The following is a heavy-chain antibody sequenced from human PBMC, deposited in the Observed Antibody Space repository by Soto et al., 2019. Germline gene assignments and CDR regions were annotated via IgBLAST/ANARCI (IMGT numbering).Heavy chain of an antibody. CDR2: IDCNDDK. CDR1: GFSLSTSGMW. D-gene: IGHD6-13*01. V-gene: IGHV2-70*01. Sequence: SGPTLVNPTQTLRLTCTCSGFSLSTSGMWVSWLRQPPGKALECLALIDCNDDKYYSKSLKTRLTISKDASNNQVVLTMTNMDTVDTATYSCERIEAAAGLKPPYYYYYGMDVWGQGTTVTVS. CDR3: ERIEAAAGLKPPYYYYYGMDV. J-gene: IGHJ6*02.